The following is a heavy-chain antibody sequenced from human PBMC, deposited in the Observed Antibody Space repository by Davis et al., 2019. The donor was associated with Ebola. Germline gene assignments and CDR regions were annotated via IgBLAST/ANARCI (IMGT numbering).Heavy chain of an antibody. CDR2: ISHNGRI. V-gene: IGHV4-34*01. D-gene: IGHD6-19*01. CDR1: GGSFTSYW. CDR3: ARGVQQWAYFDF. Sequence: SETLSLTRGVSGGSFTSYWWIWIRQPPGKGLEWIGEISHNGRINYNPSLESRVSISVDTSKNQFSLILNSVTAADTAVYFCARGVQQWAYFDFWGQGSLVAVSS. J-gene: IGHJ4*02.